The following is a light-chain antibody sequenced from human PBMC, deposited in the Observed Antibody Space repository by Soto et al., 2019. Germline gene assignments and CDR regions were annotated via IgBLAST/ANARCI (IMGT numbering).Light chain of an antibody. CDR2: EGS. CDR1: SSDVGSYNL. Sequence: QSALTQPASVSGSPGQSITISCTGTSSDVGSYNLVSWYQQHPGKAPKLMIYEGSKRPSGVSNRFSASKSGNTASLTIAGLPAEDEADYYCCSYAGSSTFLFGGGTKLTVL. V-gene: IGLV2-23*03. J-gene: IGLJ2*01. CDR3: CSYAGSSTFL.